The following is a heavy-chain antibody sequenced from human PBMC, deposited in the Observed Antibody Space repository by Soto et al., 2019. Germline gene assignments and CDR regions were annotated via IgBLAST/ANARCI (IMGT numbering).Heavy chain of an antibody. Sequence: SVKVSCKASGGTSSSYAISWVRQAPGQGLEWMGGIIPIFGTANYAQKFQGRVTITAGKSTSTAYMELSSLRSEDTAVYYCARVGRVRYFDWLSTSHGMDVWGQGTTVTVSS. V-gene: IGHV1-69*06. CDR2: IIPIFGTA. CDR3: ARVGRVRYFDWLSTSHGMDV. J-gene: IGHJ6*02. D-gene: IGHD3-9*01. CDR1: GGTSSSYA.